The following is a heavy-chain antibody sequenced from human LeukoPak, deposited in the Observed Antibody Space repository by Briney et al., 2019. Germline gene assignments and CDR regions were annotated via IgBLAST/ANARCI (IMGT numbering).Heavy chain of an antibody. CDR2: ISYDGSNK. J-gene: IGHJ4*02. CDR1: GFTFISYA. CDR3: AKSGYHGSSGYN. D-gene: IGHD3-22*01. V-gene: IGHV3-30*18. Sequence: PGGSLRLSCAASGFTFISYAIHWVRQAPGKGLEWVAVISYDGSNKYYADSVKGRFTISRDNSKNTLYLQMNSLRAEDTAVYYCAKSGYHGSSGYNWGQGALVTVSS.